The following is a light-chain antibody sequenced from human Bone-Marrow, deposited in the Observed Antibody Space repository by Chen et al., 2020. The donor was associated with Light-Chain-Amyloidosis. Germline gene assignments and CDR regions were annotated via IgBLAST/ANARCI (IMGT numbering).Light chain of an antibody. CDR2: RDT. Sequence: SYELTQPPSVSVSPGQTARITCSGDDLPKKYAYWYQQKPGQAPVLVIHRDTERPWPGFCSGTTATLTINGVQAEDEADYHCQSADSSGTYEVIFGGGTKLTVL. CDR1: DLPKKY. CDR3: QSADSSGTYEVI. J-gene: IGLJ2*01. V-gene: IGLV3-25*03.